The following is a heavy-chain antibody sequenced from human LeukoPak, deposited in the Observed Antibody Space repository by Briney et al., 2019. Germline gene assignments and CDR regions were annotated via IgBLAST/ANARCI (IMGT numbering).Heavy chain of an antibody. D-gene: IGHD2-8*01. CDR2: IYISGST. J-gene: IGHJ3*02. CDR1: GGSISSYY. CDR3: AGLGGYCTDAVCYSTFDI. Sequence: SETLSLTCTVSGGSISSYYWSWIRQPAGKGLEWIGRIYISGSTNYNLSLKSRVTMSVDTSKSQISLRLSSVTAADTAVYFCAGLGGYCTDAVCYSTFDIWGQGTMVTVSS. V-gene: IGHV4-4*07.